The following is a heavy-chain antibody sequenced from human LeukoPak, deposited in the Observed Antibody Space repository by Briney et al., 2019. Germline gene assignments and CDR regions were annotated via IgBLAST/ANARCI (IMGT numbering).Heavy chain of an antibody. CDR2: INWNGGST. Sequence: PGGTLRLSCAASGFTFTDYYISWVRQAPGKGLEWVSGINWNGGSTGYADSVKGRFTISRDNAKNSLYLQMSSLRAEDTALYYCARREYYYDSSGRGSNDAFDIWGQGTMVTVSS. D-gene: IGHD3-22*01. J-gene: IGHJ3*02. CDR1: GFTFTDYY. CDR3: ARREYYYDSSGRGSNDAFDI. V-gene: IGHV3-20*04.